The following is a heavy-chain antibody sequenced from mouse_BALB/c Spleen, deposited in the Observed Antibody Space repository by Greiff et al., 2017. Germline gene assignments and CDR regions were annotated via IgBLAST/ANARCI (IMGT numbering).Heavy chain of an antibody. CDR3: ARLSLRRGYAMDY. CDR1: GFTFSSYG. D-gene: IGHD1-2*01. J-gene: IGHJ4*01. Sequence: EVKLMESGGDLVKPGGSLKLSCAASGFTFSSYGMSWVRQTPDKRLEWVATISSGGSYTYYPDSVKGRFTISRDNAKNTLYLQMSSLKSEDTAMYYCARLSLRRGYAMDYWGQGTSVTVSS. V-gene: IGHV5-6*01. CDR2: ISSGGSYT.